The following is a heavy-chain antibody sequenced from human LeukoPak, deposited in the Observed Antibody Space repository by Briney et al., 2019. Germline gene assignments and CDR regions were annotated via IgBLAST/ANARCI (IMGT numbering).Heavy chain of an antibody. CDR3: TTGGDIVVVPAAQRDAFDI. CDR1: GFTFSDYY. D-gene: IGHD2-2*01. J-gene: IGHJ3*02. Sequence: PGGSLRLSCAASGFTFSDYYIDWIRQAPGKGLEWVGRIKSKTDGGTTDYAAPVKGRFTISRDDSKNTLYLQMNSLKTEDTAVYYCTTGGDIVVVPAAQRDAFDIWGQGTMVTVSS. CDR2: IKSKTDGGTT. V-gene: IGHV3-15*01.